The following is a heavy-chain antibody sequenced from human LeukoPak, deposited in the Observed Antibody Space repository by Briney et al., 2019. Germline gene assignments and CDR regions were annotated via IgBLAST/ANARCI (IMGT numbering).Heavy chain of an antibody. CDR2: IHPNSYGT. V-gene: IGHV1-2*02. CDR3: ARVVLVAGSDSVFSCGMDV. Sequence: GASVNVSCKSSVYTFTRYYMHGVRQPRGQGLEGMGWIHPNSYGTNYAQKFQGRVINNRHTPISTPYMDVSRLRSGHTPVYYCARVVLVAGSDSVFSCGMDVWGKGTTVTVST. J-gene: IGHJ6*04. D-gene: IGHD2-15*01. CDR1: VYTFTRYY.